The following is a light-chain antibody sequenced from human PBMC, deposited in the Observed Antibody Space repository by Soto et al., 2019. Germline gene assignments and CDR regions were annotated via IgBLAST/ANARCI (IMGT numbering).Light chain of an antibody. J-gene: IGKJ5*01. Sequence: EIVLTQSPATLSLSPGERATLSCRASQSVSSYLAWYQQKPGQAPRLLIYDASNRATGIPSRFSGSGSGTEFTLTISSLQPEDFATYYCQQLKIYPITFGQGTRLEIK. CDR3: QQLKIYPIT. CDR1: QSVSSY. V-gene: IGKV3-11*01. CDR2: DAS.